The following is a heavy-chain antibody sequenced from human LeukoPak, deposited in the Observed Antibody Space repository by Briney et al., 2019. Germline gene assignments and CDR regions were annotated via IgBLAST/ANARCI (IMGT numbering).Heavy chain of an antibody. J-gene: IGHJ4*02. D-gene: IGHD5-12*01. CDR1: GFTFSSYW. V-gene: IGHV3-7*04. CDR3: ARGRGYSGYDDFRY. Sequence: PGGSLRLSCAASGFTFSSYWMTWVRQAPEKRLEWVANINQDGSEILYLDSVKGRFTVSRDNAKNSLCLQMNSLRAENTALYYCARGRGYSGYDDFRYWGQGALVTVSS. CDR2: INQDGSEI.